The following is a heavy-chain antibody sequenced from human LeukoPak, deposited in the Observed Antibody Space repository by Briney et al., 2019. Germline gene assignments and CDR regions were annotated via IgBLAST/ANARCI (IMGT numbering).Heavy chain of an antibody. Sequence: PSETLSLTCAVYGGSFSGYYWSWIRQPPGKGLEWIGEINHSGSTNYNPSLKSRVTISVDTSKNQFSLKLSSVTAADTAVYYCARSRIYGLHLRYFDLWGRGTLVTVSS. J-gene: IGHJ2*01. V-gene: IGHV4-34*01. CDR2: INHSGST. CDR1: GGSFSGYY. D-gene: IGHD4-11*01. CDR3: ARSRIYGLHLRYFDL.